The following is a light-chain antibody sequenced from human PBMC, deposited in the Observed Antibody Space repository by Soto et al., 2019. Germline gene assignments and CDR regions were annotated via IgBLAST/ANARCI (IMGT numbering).Light chain of an antibody. J-gene: IGLJ2*01. CDR1: SSDVGSYNL. CDR3: CSYAGYSTSAV. Sequence: QAVVTQPASVSGSPGQSITISCTGTSSDVGSYNLVSWYQQHPGKAPKVIIYEGGKRPSGVSNRFSGSKSGITASLTISGLQVEDEADYYCCSYAGYSTSAVFGGGTKLTVL. CDR2: EGG. V-gene: IGLV2-23*01.